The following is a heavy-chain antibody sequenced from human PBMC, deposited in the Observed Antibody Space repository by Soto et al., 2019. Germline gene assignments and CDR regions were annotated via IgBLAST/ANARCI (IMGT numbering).Heavy chain of an antibody. CDR2: ISYDGSNK. CDR1: GFTFSSYG. D-gene: IGHD3-10*01. Sequence: GGSLRLSCAASGFTFSSYGMHWVRQAPGKGLEWVAVISYDGSNKYYADSVKGRFTISRDNSKNTLYLQMNSLRAEDTAVYYCASSPYYYGSGSSNHHYYYYGMDVWGQGTTVTVSS. CDR3: ASSPYYYGSGSSNHHYYYYGMDV. V-gene: IGHV3-30*03. J-gene: IGHJ6*02.